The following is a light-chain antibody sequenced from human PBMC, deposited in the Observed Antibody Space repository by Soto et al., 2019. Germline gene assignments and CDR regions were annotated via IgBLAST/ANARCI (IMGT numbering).Light chain of an antibody. V-gene: IGKV1-5*01. CDR3: QQYNSYSWT. CDR1: QSISSW. CDR2: DAS. J-gene: IGKJ1*01. Sequence: DIQMTQSPSTLSASVGDRVTITCRASQSISSWLAWYQQKPGKAPKLLIYDASSLESGVPSRFSGSGYGTELTLTISSLQPADFATYYCQQYNSYSWTFGQGTKV.